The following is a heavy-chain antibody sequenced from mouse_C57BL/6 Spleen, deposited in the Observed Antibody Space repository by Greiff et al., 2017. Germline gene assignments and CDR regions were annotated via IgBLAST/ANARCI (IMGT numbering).Heavy chain of an antibody. CDR2: IDPSDSHT. CDR3: ARLEGYYFDY. J-gene: IGHJ2*01. CDR1: GYPFTSYW. V-gene: IGHV1-50*01. Sequence: QVQLQQPGAELVKPGASVKLSCKASGYPFTSYWMQWVKQRPGQGLEWIGEIDPSDSHTNYNQKFKGKATLTVDTSSSTAYMQRSSLTAEDAAVYNGARLEGYYFDYWGQGTTLTVSS.